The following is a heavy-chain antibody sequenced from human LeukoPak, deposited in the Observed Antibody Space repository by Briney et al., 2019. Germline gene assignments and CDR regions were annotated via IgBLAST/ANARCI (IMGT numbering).Heavy chain of an antibody. Sequence: ASVKVSCKASGYTFTGYYMHWVRQAPGQGLEWMGWINPNSGGTNYAQKFQGRVTMTRDTSISTAYMELSRLRSDDTAVYYCARDLRSSLYSSIAARFSYAFDIWGQGTMVTVSS. CDR3: ARDLRSSLYSSIAARFSYAFDI. CDR1: GYTFTGYY. V-gene: IGHV1-2*02. D-gene: IGHD6-6*01. J-gene: IGHJ3*02. CDR2: INPNSGGT.